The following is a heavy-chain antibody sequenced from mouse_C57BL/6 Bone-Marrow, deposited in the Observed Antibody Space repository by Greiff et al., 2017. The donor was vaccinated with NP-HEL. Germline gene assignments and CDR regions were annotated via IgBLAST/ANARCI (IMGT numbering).Heavy chain of an antibody. CDR1: GYTFTSYW. J-gene: IGHJ4*01. D-gene: IGHD2-4*01. CDR2: IHPNSGST. CDR3: AREYNEYDVRAMDY. Sequence: VQLQQPGAELVKPGASVKLSCKASGYTFTSYWMHWVKQRPGQGLEWIGMIHPNSGSTNYNEKFKSKATLTVDTSSSTAYMQLSSLTSEDSAVYYCAREYNEYDVRAMDYWGQGTSVTVSS. V-gene: IGHV1-64*01.